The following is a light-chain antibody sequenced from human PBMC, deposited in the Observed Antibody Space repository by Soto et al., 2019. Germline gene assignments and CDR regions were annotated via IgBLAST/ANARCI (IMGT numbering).Light chain of an antibody. V-gene: IGKV1-5*01. CDR3: QQFHSYSRT. J-gene: IGKJ1*01. CDR1: QSISIW. Sequence: DIQMTQSPSTLSASVGDRVTIACRASQSISIWLAWYQQKPGKAPKLLIYDASRLESGVPSRFIASGSGTEFTLTITSLQPDDFATYYCQQFHSYSRTFGQGTKVEVK. CDR2: DAS.